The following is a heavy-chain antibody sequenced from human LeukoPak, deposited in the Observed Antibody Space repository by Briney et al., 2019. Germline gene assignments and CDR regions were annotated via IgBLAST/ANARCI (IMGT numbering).Heavy chain of an antibody. CDR1: GYTFSDYY. CDR3: ARGAAAGITGWFDP. Sequence: AASVKVSCKASGYTFSDYYIHWVRRAPGQGLEWMGWINSNNGGTNYAQKFQGRVTMTRDRSINTAYMELSSLRSDDTVVYYCARGAAAGITGWFDPWGQGTLVTVSS. J-gene: IGHJ5*02. CDR2: INSNNGGT. D-gene: IGHD6-13*01. V-gene: IGHV1-2*02.